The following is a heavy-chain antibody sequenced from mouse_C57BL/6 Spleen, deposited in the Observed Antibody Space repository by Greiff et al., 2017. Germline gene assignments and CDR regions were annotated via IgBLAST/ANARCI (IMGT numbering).Heavy chain of an antibody. V-gene: IGHV14-3*01. CDR1: GFHIKNTY. CDR2: IDPANGNT. Sequence: EVQLQQSVAELVRPGASVKLSCTASGFHIKNTYMHWVKQRPEQGLEWIGRIDPANGNTKYAPKFQGKATITTDKSSNTAYLQLSSLTSEDTAIYYCASDGCDGARDYWGQGTSVTVSS. D-gene: IGHD2-2*01. J-gene: IGHJ4*01. CDR3: ASDGCDGARDY.